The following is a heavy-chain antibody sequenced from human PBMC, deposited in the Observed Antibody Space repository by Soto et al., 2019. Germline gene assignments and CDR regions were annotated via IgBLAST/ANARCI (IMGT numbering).Heavy chain of an antibody. V-gene: IGHV3-33*01. J-gene: IGHJ3*02. CDR1: GFTFSSYG. CDR3: ARIRTTRQGDAFDI. Sequence: GGSLRLSCAASGFTFSSYGMHWVRQAPGKGLEWVAVIWYDGSNKYYADSVKGRFTISGDKSKNTLYLQMNSLRAEDTAVYYCARIRTTRQGDAFDIWGQGTMVTVSS. CDR2: IWYDGSNK.